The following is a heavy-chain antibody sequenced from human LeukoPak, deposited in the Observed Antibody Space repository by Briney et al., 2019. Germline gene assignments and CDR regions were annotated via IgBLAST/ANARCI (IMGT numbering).Heavy chain of an antibody. CDR1: GYSFTSYW. Sequence: GESLKVSCKGSGYSFTSYWISWVRQMPGKGLEWMGRIDPSDSYTNYSPSFQGHVTISADKSISTAYLQWSSLKASDTAMYYCARTYYYGSGIKKGIDYWGQGTLVTVSS. CDR2: IDPSDSYT. D-gene: IGHD3-10*01. V-gene: IGHV5-10-1*01. J-gene: IGHJ4*02. CDR3: ARTYYYGSGIKKGIDY.